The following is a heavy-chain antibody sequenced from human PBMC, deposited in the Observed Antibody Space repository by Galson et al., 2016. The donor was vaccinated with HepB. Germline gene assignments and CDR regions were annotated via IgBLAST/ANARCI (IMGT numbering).Heavy chain of an antibody. CDR1: GHTFTGHY. CDR3: AKDSGRCEYCTNASGYIRGAAINWFDP. Sequence: SVKVSCKASGHTFTGHYMHWVRQAPGQGLEWLGWINPTSGATNYAQKFQGWVIMTRDTSISTVYIELSSLRSEDTAVYYGAKDSGRCEYCTNASGYIRGAAINWFDPWAQGTLVTVSS. CDR2: INPTSGAT. V-gene: IGHV1-2*04. J-gene: IGHJ5*02. D-gene: IGHD2-2*02.